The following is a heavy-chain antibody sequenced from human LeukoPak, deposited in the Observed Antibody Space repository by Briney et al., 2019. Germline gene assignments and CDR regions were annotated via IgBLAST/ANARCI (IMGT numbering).Heavy chain of an antibody. V-gene: IGHV4-39*01. CDR2: FYYGGGT. D-gene: IGHD3-3*01. Sequence: PSETLSLTCTVSGGSISRSSYYWGWIRQPPGKGLEWIGSFYYGGGTYYNPSLKSRVTISVDTSKNQFSLKLSSVTAADTAVYYCARRFSYDFWSGYYMWGQGTLVTVFS. CDR1: GGSISRSSYY. J-gene: IGHJ4*02. CDR3: ARRFSYDFWSGYYM.